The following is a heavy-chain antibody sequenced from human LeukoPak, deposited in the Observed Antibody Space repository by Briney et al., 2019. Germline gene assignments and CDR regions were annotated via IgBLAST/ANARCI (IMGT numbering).Heavy chain of an antibody. CDR3: ARGWTRGFDS. CDR2: IYYSGST. Sequence: SEALSLTCTVSGDSISTYYWSWIRQPPGKGLEWIGYIYYSGSTNYNPSLKSRVTISVDTSKNQFSLKLISVTAADTAVYFCARGWTRGFDSWGQGTLVTVSS. V-gene: IGHV4-59*01. D-gene: IGHD3/OR15-3a*01. J-gene: IGHJ5*01. CDR1: GDSISTYY.